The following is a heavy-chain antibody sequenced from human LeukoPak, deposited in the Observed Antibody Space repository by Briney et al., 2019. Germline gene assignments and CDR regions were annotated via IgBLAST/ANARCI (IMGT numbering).Heavy chain of an antibody. Sequence: GGSLRLSCAACGFAFSSYNMKWVRQAPGKGLEWVSFIDTSSSYIYYADSVKGRFTISRDNSKNSLYLQMDSLRVEDTAVYYCARAGYCSSTSCDGGIDYWGQGTLVTVTS. CDR1: GFAFSSYN. J-gene: IGHJ4*02. CDR2: IDTSSSYI. V-gene: IGHV3-21*06. CDR3: ARAGYCSSTSCDGGIDY. D-gene: IGHD2-2*01.